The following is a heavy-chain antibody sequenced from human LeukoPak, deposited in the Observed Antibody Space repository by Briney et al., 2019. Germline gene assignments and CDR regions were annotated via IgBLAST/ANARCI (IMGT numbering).Heavy chain of an antibody. D-gene: IGHD4-11*01. CDR1: GGSISSSSYY. Sequence: SETLSLTCTVSGGSISSSSYYWGWIRQPPGKGLEWIGSIYYSGSTYYNPSLKSRVTISVETSKSHFSLKLTSVTAADMAVYCCATDLRSPWYSKFDPWGQGILVTVSS. J-gene: IGHJ5*02. CDR2: IYYSGST. V-gene: IGHV4-39*02. CDR3: ATDLRSPWYSKFDP.